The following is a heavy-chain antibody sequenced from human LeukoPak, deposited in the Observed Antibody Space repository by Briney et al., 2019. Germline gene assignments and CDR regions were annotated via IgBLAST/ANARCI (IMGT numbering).Heavy chain of an antibody. D-gene: IGHD3-16*02. CDR2: IYYSGST. J-gene: IGHJ3*02. CDR1: GGSISSYY. Sequence: SETLSLTCTVSGGSISSYYWSWIRQPPGKGLEWIGYIYYSGSTNYNPSLKSRVTISVDTSKNQCSLKLSSVTAADTAVYYCARDGENPYDYVWGSYRYTGAFDIWGQGTMVTVSS. CDR3: ARDGENPYDYVWGSYRYTGAFDI. V-gene: IGHV4-59*01.